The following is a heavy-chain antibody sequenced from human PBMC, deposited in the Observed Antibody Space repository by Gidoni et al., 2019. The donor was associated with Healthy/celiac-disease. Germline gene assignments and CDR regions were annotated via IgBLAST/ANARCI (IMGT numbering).Heavy chain of an antibody. D-gene: IGHD1-26*01. Sequence: QVQLVESGGGVVQPGRSLRLSWAASGFTFSSYAMHWVRQAPGKGLEWVAVISYDGSNKYYADSVKGRFTISRDNSKNTLYLQMNSLRAEDTAVYYCARDSGPVGQFDYWGQGTLVTVSS. CDR1: GFTFSSYA. V-gene: IGHV3-30*01. CDR2: ISYDGSNK. CDR3: ARDSGPVGQFDY. J-gene: IGHJ4*02.